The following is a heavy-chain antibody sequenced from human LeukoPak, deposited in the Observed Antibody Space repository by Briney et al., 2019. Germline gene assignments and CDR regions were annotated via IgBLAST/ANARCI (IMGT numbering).Heavy chain of an antibody. CDR3: ARAAAMAQSSYYSYYYGMDV. CDR2: ISPYNDKT. V-gene: IGHV1-18*01. J-gene: IGHJ6*02. Sequence: GASVKVSCKASGYSFKNYGISWVRQAPGQGLEWMGWISPYNDKTNYAEKVQGRVTMTTDASTSTAYMELSSLRSEDTAVYYCARAAAMAQSSYYSYYYGMDVWGQGTTVTVSS. D-gene: IGHD5-18*01. CDR1: GYSFKNYG.